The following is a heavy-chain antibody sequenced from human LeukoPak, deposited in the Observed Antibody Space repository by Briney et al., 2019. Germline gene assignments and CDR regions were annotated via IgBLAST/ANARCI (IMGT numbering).Heavy chain of an antibody. V-gene: IGHV3-21*01. CDR3: ARGGEMATTDY. Sequence: GGSLRLSCAAFGFTFSSYSMNWVRQAPGKGLEWVSSISSSSSYIYYADSVKGRFTISRDNAKNSLYLQMNSLRAEDTAVYYCARGGEMATTDYWGQGTLVTVSS. D-gene: IGHD5-24*01. CDR2: ISSSSSYI. J-gene: IGHJ4*02. CDR1: GFTFSSYS.